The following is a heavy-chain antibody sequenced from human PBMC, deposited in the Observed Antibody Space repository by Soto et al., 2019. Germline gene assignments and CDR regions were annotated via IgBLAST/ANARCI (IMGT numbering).Heavy chain of an antibody. CDR1: GFTFSSYA. D-gene: IGHD1-26*01. Sequence: PGGSLRLSCAASGFTFSSYAMSWVRQAPGKGLEWVSAISGSGGSTYYADSVKGRFTISRDNSKNTLYLQMNSLRAEDTAVYYCAKVNAKVLRPDPDYFDYWGQGTLVTVSS. V-gene: IGHV3-23*01. CDR3: AKVNAKVLRPDPDYFDY. CDR2: ISGSGGST. J-gene: IGHJ4*02.